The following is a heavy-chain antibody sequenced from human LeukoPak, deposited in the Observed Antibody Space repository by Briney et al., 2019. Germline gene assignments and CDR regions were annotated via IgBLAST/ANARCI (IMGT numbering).Heavy chain of an antibody. D-gene: IGHD5-12*01. V-gene: IGHV3-30*01. CDR2: ISYDGSNK. Sequence: GRSPRLSCAASGFTFSSYAMHWVRQAPGKGLEWVAVISYDGSNKYYADSVKGRFTISRDNSKNTLYLQMNSLRAEDTAVYYCARYDIVATPFDYWGQGTLVTVSS. CDR3: ARYDIVATPFDY. J-gene: IGHJ4*02. CDR1: GFTFSSYA.